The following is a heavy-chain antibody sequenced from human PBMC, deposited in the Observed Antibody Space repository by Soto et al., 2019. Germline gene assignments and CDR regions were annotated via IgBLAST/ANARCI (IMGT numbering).Heavy chain of an antibody. D-gene: IGHD2-15*01. V-gene: IGHV1-8*01. CDR3: ARGRGGYCSGGICYRLLDP. J-gene: IGHJ5*02. CDR1: GYTFTNYE. Sequence: QEHLVQSGAEVKKPGASVKVSCKASGYTFTNYETIWVRQATGQGLEWMGWMNPNSGDTVYAQKFQGRLTMTRDTSISPAYMELSSLTSEDTAVYYCARGRGGYCSGGICYRLLDPWGQGTLVTVSS. CDR2: MNPNSGDT.